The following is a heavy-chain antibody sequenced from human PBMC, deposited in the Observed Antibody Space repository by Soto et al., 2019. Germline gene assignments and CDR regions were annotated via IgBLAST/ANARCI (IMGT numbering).Heavy chain of an antibody. CDR3: AKDSRAFGDYDCYGMDV. V-gene: IGHV3-9*01. D-gene: IGHD3-10*01. CDR2: ISWNSGSI. J-gene: IGHJ6*02. CDR1: GVTFDDYA. Sequence: SLRLSCAASGVTFDDYAMHWVRQAPGKGLELVSGISWNSGSIGYSDSVKGRFTISRDNANNSLYLQTNSPRAEDTALYYCAKDSRAFGDYDCYGMDVWGQGTTVTVSS.